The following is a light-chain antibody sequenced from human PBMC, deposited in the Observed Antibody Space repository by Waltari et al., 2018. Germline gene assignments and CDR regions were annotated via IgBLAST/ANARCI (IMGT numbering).Light chain of an antibody. Sequence: QLVLTQSPSASASLGASVKLTCTLSSGHNNNAIAWLQQRPEKGPRYLMKVNNDGSHSKGDGSPDRFSGSISGAERYLTIARRQSEDEADYYCQTWDTGFWVFGGGTKLTVL. CDR3: QTWDTGFWV. J-gene: IGLJ2*01. V-gene: IGLV4-69*01. CDR2: VNNDGSH. CDR1: SGHNNNA.